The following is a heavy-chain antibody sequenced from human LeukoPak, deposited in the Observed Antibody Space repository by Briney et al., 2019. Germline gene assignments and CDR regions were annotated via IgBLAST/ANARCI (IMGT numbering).Heavy chain of an antibody. V-gene: IGHV1-8*01. CDR2: MNPNSGNT. J-gene: IGHJ4*02. D-gene: IGHD3-10*01. Sequence: ASVKVSCKASGYTFTSYDINWVRQATGQGLEWMGWMNPNSGNTGYAQKFQGRVTMTRNTSISTAYMELSSLRSEDTAVYYCARDIDGITMVRGVTAGDYWGQGTLVTVSS. CDR3: ARDIDGITMVRGVTAGDY. CDR1: GYTFTSYD.